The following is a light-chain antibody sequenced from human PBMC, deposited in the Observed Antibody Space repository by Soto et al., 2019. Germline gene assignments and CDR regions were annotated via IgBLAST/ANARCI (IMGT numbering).Light chain of an antibody. J-gene: IGKJ4*01. CDR3: QQANSFPLT. V-gene: IGKV1-12*01. CDR2: TVS. Sequence: DIHMTQSPYSVSASVGDRVTITCRASHGISIWLDWYPQKPGKAPKLLIYTVSSLQSGVPSRFSGSRSGTDVTLTIRCLQPEDFAAYFCQQANSFPLTFGGGKKGEIK. CDR1: HGISIW.